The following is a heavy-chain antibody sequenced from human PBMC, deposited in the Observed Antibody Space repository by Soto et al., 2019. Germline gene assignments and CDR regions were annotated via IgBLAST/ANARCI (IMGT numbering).Heavy chain of an antibody. CDR2: INPNSGGT. Sequence: ASVKVSCKASGYTFTGYYMHWVRQAPGQGLEWMGWINPNSGGTNYAQKFQGRVTMTRDMSISTAYMELSRLRSDDTAVYYCAGDIVATTEDVWYYYYGMDVWGQGTTVTVSS. CDR3: AGDIVATTEDVWYYYYGMDV. CDR1: GYTFTGYY. D-gene: IGHD5-12*01. V-gene: IGHV1-2*02. J-gene: IGHJ6*02.